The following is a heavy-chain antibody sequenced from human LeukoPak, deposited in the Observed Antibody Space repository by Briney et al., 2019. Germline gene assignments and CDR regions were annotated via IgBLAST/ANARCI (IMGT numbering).Heavy chain of an antibody. Sequence: GGSLRLSCAASGFTFSSYGMSWVRQAPGKGLEWVSAISGSGGSTYYADSVKGRFTISRDNSKNTLYLQMNSLRAEDTAVYYCARVRGVIINIFAFDIWGQGTMVTVSS. CDR1: GFTFSSYG. CDR3: ARVRGVIINIFAFDI. CDR2: ISGSGGST. D-gene: IGHD3-10*01. J-gene: IGHJ3*02. V-gene: IGHV3-23*01.